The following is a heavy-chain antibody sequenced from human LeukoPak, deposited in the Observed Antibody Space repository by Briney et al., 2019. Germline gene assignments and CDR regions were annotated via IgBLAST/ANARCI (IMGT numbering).Heavy chain of an antibody. CDR1: GFTFSNAW. CDR2: IKSKTDGGTT. CDR3: TTDPFTMLAYGTGSLGFDY. D-gene: IGHD3-10*01. V-gene: IGHV3-15*01. Sequence: GGSLRLSCAASGFTFSNAWMSWVRQAPGKGLEWVGRIKSKTDGGTTDYAAPVKGRFTISRGDSKNTLYLQMNSLKTEDTAVYYCTTDPFTMLAYGTGSLGFDYWGQGTLVTVSS. J-gene: IGHJ4*02.